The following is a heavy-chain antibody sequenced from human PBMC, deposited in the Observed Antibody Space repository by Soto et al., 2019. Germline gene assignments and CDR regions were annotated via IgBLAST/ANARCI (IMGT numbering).Heavy chain of an antibody. CDR2: IWHDGNNK. D-gene: IGHD1-26*01. V-gene: IGHV3-33*01. J-gene: IGHJ6*02. CDR3: ASDLVGASDSYGLDV. CDR1: GFTFSNYG. Sequence: GGSLRLSCAASGFTFSNYGMHWVRQAPGKGLEWVAIIWHDGNNKYYADSVRGRFIISRDNSKNRLYLQMNSLRAEDTAVYYCASDLVGASDSYGLDVWGQGTQVTV.